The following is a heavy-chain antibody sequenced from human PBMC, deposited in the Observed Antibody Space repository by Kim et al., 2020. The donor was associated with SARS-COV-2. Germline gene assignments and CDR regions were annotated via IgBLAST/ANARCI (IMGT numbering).Heavy chain of an antibody. CDR3: ARRDTIIRGVDDAFDI. Sequence: GESLKISCKGSGYSFTSHWIGWVRQMPGKGLEWMGIIFPGDSDTRYNPSFQGQVTISADKSITTAYLQWNSLKASDTAMYFCARRDTIIRGVDDAFDIWGQGTIVTVSS. CDR1: GYSFTSHW. V-gene: IGHV5-51*01. J-gene: IGHJ3*02. CDR2: IFPGDSDT. D-gene: IGHD3-10*01.